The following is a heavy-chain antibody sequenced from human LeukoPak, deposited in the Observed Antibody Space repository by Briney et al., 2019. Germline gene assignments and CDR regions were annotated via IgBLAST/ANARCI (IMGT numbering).Heavy chain of an antibody. CDR2: ISSSSTYI. CDR3: ARSLGAATGFASFFF. J-gene: IGHJ4*02. Sequence: PGGSLRLSCAASGFTFSSYSMNWVRQAPGKGLEWVSSISSSSTYIYYADSVNGRFTISRDNAKNSLYLQMNSLRAEDTAVYYCARSLGAATGFASFFFWGQGTLVTVSS. D-gene: IGHD6-13*01. V-gene: IGHV3-21*01. CDR1: GFTFSSYS.